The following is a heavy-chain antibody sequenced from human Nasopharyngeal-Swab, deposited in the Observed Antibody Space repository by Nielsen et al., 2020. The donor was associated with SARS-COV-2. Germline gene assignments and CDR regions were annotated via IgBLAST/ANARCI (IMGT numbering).Heavy chain of an antibody. CDR2: INTNTGNP. D-gene: IGHD6-19*01. CDR3: ARGGVAGTGYGMDV. Sequence: WVRQAPGQGLEWMGWINTNTGNPTYAQGFTGRFVFSLDTSVSTAYLQISSLKAEDTAVYYCARGGVAGTGYGMDVWGQGTTVIVSS. J-gene: IGHJ6*02. V-gene: IGHV7-4-1*02.